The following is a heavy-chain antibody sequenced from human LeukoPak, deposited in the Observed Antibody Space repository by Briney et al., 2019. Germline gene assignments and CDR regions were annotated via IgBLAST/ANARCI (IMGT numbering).Heavy chain of an antibody. J-gene: IGHJ4*02. D-gene: IGHD1-26*01. CDR3: AKVHYTASFPGSFPGRNYFDS. CDR1: GFAFSGYA. CDR2: IGARGDVT. V-gene: IGHV3-23*01. Sequence: GGSLRLSCTVSGFAFSGYAMSWVRQAPGKGPEWVSSIGARGDVTYSADSVKGRFTISRDDSKRTLFLQMNSLRAEDTAVYYCAKVHYTASFPGSFPGRNYFDSWGQGSLVTVSS.